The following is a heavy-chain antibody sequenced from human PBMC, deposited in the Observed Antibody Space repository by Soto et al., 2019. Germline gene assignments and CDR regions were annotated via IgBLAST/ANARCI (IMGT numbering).Heavy chain of an antibody. D-gene: IGHD3-3*01. Sequence: PSETLSLTCAAYGGSFSGYYWSWIRQPPGKGLEWIGEINHSGSTNYNPSLKSRVTISVDTSKNQFSLKLSSVTAADTAVYYCARGGARYYDFWSGYYYYGMDVWGQGTTVTVSS. CDR1: GGSFSGYY. V-gene: IGHV4-34*01. J-gene: IGHJ6*02. CDR3: ARGGARYYDFWSGYYYYGMDV. CDR2: INHSGST.